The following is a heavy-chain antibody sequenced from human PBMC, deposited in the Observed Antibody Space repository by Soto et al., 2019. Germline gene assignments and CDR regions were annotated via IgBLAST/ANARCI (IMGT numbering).Heavy chain of an antibody. J-gene: IGHJ4*02. CDR2: IKSKTDGGTT. CDR3: TTVGAMITFGGVDY. D-gene: IGHD3-16*01. Sequence: GGSLRLSCAASGFTFSNAWMSWVRQAPGKGLEWVGRIKSKTDGGTTHNAAPVKGRFTISRADSKNTLYLQMNSLKTEDTAVYYCTTVGAMITFGGVDYWGQGTLVTVSS. V-gene: IGHV3-15*01. CDR1: GFTFSNAW.